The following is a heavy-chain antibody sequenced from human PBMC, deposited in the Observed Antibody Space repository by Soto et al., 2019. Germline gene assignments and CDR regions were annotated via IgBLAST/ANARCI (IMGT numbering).Heavy chain of an antibody. CDR1: GFTVSNYE. CDR2: ISTSGYII. J-gene: IGHJ3*02. CDR3: ARDSLTMTADPPNAFDI. Sequence: GGSLRLFCGASGFTVSNYEMNWVRQAPGKGLEWVSYISTSGYIIYYADSVKGRFTISRDNAKNSLFLQMNSLRVEDTAVYYCARDSLTMTADPPNAFDIWGQGTLVPVSS. V-gene: IGHV3-48*03. D-gene: IGHD2-21*02.